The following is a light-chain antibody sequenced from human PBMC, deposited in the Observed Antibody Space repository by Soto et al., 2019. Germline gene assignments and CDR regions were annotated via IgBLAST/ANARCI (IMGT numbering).Light chain of an antibody. CDR3: TSFARSEDPCGL. CDR2: EVY. V-gene: IGLV2-8*01. CDR1: STDIGGYNF. Sequence: QSALTQPPSASASPGQSVTISCTGSSTDIGGYNFVSWYQQQPGKAPTLLIYEVYKRPAGVPDRFSGSKSGNTASLTVSGLQADDEADYYCTSFARSEDPCGLFGGGTKLTVL. J-gene: IGLJ2*01.